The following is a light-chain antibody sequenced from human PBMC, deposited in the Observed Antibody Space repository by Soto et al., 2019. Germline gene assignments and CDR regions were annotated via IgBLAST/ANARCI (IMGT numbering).Light chain of an antibody. CDR3: QQYGRSGT. Sequence: EIILTQSPDTLSLSPGERATLSFVASQSVSSTYLAWCLQRPGQAPRLLIYGASTRASGIPDRFSGSGSGTDFTLTISRLEPEDFAVYYCQQYGRSGTFGQGTKVDI. CDR2: GAS. J-gene: IGKJ1*01. CDR1: QSVSSTY. V-gene: IGKV3-20*01.